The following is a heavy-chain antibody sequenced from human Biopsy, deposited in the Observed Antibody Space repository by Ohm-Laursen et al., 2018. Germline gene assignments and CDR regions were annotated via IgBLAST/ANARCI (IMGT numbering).Heavy chain of an antibody. CDR3: ARDETGSSVFGPYYYGMDV. CDR1: GYSFTKYY. V-gene: IGHV1-46*01. D-gene: IGHD3-9*01. Sequence: ASVKVSCKASGYSFTKYYINWVRQAPGQGLEWMGIINPTGGATSYAEKFQGRVTLTRDTSTGTVYLELNSLIYEDTALYYCARDETGSSVFGPYYYGMDVWGQGTTVTVSS. J-gene: IGHJ6*02. CDR2: INPTGGAT.